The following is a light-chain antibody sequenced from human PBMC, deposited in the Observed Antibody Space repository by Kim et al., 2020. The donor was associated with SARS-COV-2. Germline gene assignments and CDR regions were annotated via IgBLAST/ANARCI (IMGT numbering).Light chain of an antibody. Sequence: GQRGTSSCSGSSSNIGSNAVHWYQQLPGTGPKLLIYTNNQRPSGVPDRFSGSKSGTSASLAISGLQSEDEADYYCAALDDSLNGWVFGGGTKLTVL. CDR1: SSNIGSNA. V-gene: IGLV1-44*01. CDR3: AALDDSLNGWV. J-gene: IGLJ3*02. CDR2: TNN.